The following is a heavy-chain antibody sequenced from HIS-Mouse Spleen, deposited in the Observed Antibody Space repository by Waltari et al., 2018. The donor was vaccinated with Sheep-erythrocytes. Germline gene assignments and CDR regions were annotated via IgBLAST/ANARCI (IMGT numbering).Heavy chain of an antibody. J-gene: IGHJ3*02. V-gene: IGHV3-21*01. D-gene: IGHD1-1*01. Sequence: EVQLVESGGGLVKPGGSLRLSCAASGFPFSSYSMNWVRQAPGKGLEWVSSISSSSSYIYYADSVKGRFTITRDNAKNSLYLQMNSLRAEDTAVYYCARDTGTDAFDIWGQGTMVTVSS. CDR2: ISSSSSYI. CDR1: GFPFSSYS. CDR3: ARDTGTDAFDI.